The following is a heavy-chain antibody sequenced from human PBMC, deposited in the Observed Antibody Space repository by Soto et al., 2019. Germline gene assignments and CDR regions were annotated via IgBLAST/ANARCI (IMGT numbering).Heavy chain of an antibody. J-gene: IGHJ4*02. V-gene: IGHV4-39*01. Sequence: SETLSLTCTVSGGPITNYWSWIRQHPGKGLEWIGSIYYSGSTYYNPSLKSRVTISVDTSKNQFSLKLSSVTAADTAVYYCARLLWFGEAQAWGEGTVVTVAS. CDR3: ARLLWFGEAQA. D-gene: IGHD3-10*01. CDR2: IYYSGST. CDR1: GGPITNY.